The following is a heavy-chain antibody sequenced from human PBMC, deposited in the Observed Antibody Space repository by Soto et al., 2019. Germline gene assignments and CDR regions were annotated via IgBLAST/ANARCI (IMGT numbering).Heavy chain of an antibody. CDR1: GGSISSSSYY. D-gene: IGHD6-19*01. CDR2: IYYSGST. V-gene: IGHV4-39*01. CDR3: ARQSSGWDY. Sequence: SKTLSLTCTVSGGSISSSSYYWGWIRQPPGKGLEWIGSIYYSGSTYYNPSLKSRVTISVDTSKNQFSLKMSSVTAADTAVYYCARQSSGWDYWGQGTLVTVSS. J-gene: IGHJ4*02.